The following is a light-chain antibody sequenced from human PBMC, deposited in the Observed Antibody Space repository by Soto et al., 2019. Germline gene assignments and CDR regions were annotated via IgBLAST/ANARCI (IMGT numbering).Light chain of an antibody. CDR1: RSDVGGYNY. V-gene: IGLV2-14*01. CDR2: DVS. J-gene: IGLJ1*01. Sequence: QSVLNQPASVSGSPGQSITISCTGTRSDVGGYNYVSWYQQHPGKAPKLMIYDVSKRPSGGSNRFSGSKSGNTASLTISGLQAEDEADYYCSSYISSSTLNVFGTGTKVTVL. CDR3: SSYISSSTLNV.